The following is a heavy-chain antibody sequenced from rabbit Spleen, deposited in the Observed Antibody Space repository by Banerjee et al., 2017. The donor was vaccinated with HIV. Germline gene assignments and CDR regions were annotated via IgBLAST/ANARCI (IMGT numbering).Heavy chain of an antibody. V-gene: IGHV1S40*01. CDR3: ARDYSGGLGCGAAFDL. D-gene: IGHD4-1*01. CDR1: GFSFSSGYD. CDR2: IAGSGSGFA. J-gene: IGHJ4*01. Sequence: QSLEESGGGLVKPGASLTLTCKASGFSFSSGYDMCWVRQAPGKGLEWISCIAGSGSGFAYSATWAKGRFTCSKTSSTTVTLQMTSLTVADTATYACARDYSGGLGCGAAFDLWGPGTLVTVS.